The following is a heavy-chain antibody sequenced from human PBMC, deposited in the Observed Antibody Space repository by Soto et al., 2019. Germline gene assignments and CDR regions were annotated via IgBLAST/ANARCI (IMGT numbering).Heavy chain of an antibody. J-gene: IGHJ4*02. CDR1: GGSISSGDYY. CDR2: IYYSGST. D-gene: IGHD4-17*01. CDR3: ARVQDYGGNPTLDY. Sequence: PSETLSLTCTVSGGSISSGDYYWSWIRQPPGKGLEWIGYIYYSGSTYYNPSLKSRVTISVDTSKNQFSLKLSSVTAADTAVYYCARVQDYGGNPTLDYWGQGTLVTVSS. V-gene: IGHV4-30-4*01.